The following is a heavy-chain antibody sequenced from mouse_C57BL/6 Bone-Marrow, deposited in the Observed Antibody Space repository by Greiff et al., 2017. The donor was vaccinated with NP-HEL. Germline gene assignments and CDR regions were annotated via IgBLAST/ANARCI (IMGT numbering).Heavy chain of an antibody. J-gene: IGHJ4*01. V-gene: IGHV1-19*01. CDR1: GYTFTDYY. CDR3: AGTTVVADYYAMDY. CDR2: INPYNGGT. Sequence: EVQLQQSGPVLVKPGASVKMSCKASGYTFTDYYMNWVKQSHGKSLEWIGVINPYNGGTSYNQKFKGKATLTVDKSSSTAYMELNSLTSEDSAVYYCAGTTVVADYYAMDYWGQGTSVTVSS. D-gene: IGHD1-1*01.